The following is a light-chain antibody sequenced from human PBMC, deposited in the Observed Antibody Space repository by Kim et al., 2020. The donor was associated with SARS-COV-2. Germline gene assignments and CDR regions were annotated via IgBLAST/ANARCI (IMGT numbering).Light chain of an antibody. CDR2: GAS. CDR3: QQYNNWPPWT. Sequence: SRGERATLSSRARKSVSSNLAWYQQKPGQATRLLIYGASTRATGIPARFSGSGSGTEFTITISGLQSEDFAVYYCQQYNNWPPWTFGQGTKVDIK. CDR1: KSVSSN. J-gene: IGKJ1*01. V-gene: IGKV3-15*01.